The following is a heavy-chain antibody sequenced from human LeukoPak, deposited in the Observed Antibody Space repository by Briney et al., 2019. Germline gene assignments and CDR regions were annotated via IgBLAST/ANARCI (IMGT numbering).Heavy chain of an antibody. CDR2: ISYDGSNK. CDR1: GFTFSSYA. V-gene: IGHV3-30-3*01. J-gene: IGHJ3*02. Sequence: PGRSLRLSCAASGFTFSSYAMHWVRQAPGKGLEWVAVISYDGSNKYYADSVKGRFTISRDNSKNTLYLQMNSLRAEDTAVYYCARTDDGAFDIWGQGTMVTVSS. CDR3: ARTDDGAFDI. D-gene: IGHD3-3*01.